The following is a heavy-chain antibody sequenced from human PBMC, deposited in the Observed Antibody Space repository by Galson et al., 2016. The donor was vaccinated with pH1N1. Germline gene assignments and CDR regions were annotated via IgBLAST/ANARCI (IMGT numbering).Heavy chain of an antibody. D-gene: IGHD3-10*01. V-gene: IGHV5-51*03. J-gene: IGHJ4*02. CDR1: GYIFTDYW. CDR3: ARPSLYGSGSYLRY. Sequence: QSGAEVKKPGESLKISCKGSGYIFTDYWIGWVRQMPGKGLEWMGTIYPGDSDTIYSPSFQGQVTISADQSVTTAYIEWSSLKASDTAMYYCARPSLYGSGSYLRYWGQGTLVTGSS. CDR2: IYPGDSDT.